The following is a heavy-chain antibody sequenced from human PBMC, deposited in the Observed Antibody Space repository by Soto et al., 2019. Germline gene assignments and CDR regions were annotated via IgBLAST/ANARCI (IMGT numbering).Heavy chain of an antibody. Sequence: SETLSLTCTVSGGSISSSSYYWGWIRQPPGKGLEWIGSIYYSGSTYYNPSLKSRVTLSVDTSKNQFSLKLSSVTAADTAVYYCARHALSISDSTLAYYYMDVWGKGTTVTDSS. J-gene: IGHJ6*03. V-gene: IGHV4-39*01. CDR1: GGSISSSSYY. CDR2: IYYSGST. CDR3: ARHALSISDSTLAYYYMDV. D-gene: IGHD2-21*02.